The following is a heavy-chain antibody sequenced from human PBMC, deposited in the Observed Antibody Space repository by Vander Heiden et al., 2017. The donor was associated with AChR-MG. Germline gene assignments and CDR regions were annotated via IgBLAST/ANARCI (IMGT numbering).Heavy chain of an antibody. CDR3: AKGAYYDYVWGSYSGYYFDY. J-gene: IGHJ4*02. CDR2: ISGSGAST. Sequence: EVQLLESGGGLEQPGGSLRLSCAASGFPFSSYAMSGVWQDPGKGLEWASAISGSGASTYYTDSVKGRFTISRDNSKNTLYLQMNSLRAEDTAVYYCAKGAYYDYVWGSYSGYYFDYWGQGTLVTVSS. V-gene: IGHV3-23*01. D-gene: IGHD3-16*01. CDR1: GFPFSSYA.